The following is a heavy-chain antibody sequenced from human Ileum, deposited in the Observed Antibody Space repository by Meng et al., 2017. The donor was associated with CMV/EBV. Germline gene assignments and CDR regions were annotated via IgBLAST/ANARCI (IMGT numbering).Heavy chain of an antibody. D-gene: IGHD1-14*01. V-gene: IGHV1-69*01. CDR1: GGTFSSNA. CDR2: ISPIFRTS. Sequence: QVHLFQSWADVETPGASVKVACEVSGGTFSSNAISWVRHAPGQGLEWMGVISPIFRTSNYAQKFQGRLTITADESTSTAYMELSSLTSGDTAVYYCATSGRGPKYYFDYWGQGTLVTVSS. J-gene: IGHJ4*02. CDR3: ATSGRGPKYYFDY.